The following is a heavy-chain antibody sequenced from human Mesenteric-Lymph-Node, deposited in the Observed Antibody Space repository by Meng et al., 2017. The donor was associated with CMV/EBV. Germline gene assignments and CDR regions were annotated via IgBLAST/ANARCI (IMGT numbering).Heavy chain of an antibody. CDR3: ARGRKYYDFWSGPLSYPYFDY. CDR1: GGSFSGYY. V-gene: IGHV4-34*01. D-gene: IGHD3-3*01. CDR2: INHSGST. Sequence: SETLSLTCAVYGGSFSGYYWSWIRQPPGKGLEWIGEINHSGSTNYNPSLKSRVTISVDTSKNQFSLKLSSVTAADTAVYYCARGRKYYDFWSGPLSYPYFDYWGQGTLVTVSS. J-gene: IGHJ4*02.